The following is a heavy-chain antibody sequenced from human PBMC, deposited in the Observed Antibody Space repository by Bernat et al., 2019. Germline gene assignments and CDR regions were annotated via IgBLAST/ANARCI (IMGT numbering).Heavy chain of an antibody. CDR3: ARGDNGDFPRPFDY. Sequence: QVQLVQSGAEVRKPGASVKVSCKASGYTFTSYYLNWVRQAPGQGLEWMGIINPSDSNTNSAQKFRGTVTMTRDRSTSTVYMEMSSLRPDDTAIYYCARGDNGDFPRPFDYWGQGTLVTVSS. CDR2: INPSDSNT. V-gene: IGHV1-46*01. J-gene: IGHJ4*02. CDR1: GYTFTSYY. D-gene: IGHD4-17*01.